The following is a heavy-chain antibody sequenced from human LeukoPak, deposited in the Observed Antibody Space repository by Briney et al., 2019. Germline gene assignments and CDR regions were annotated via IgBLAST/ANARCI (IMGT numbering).Heavy chain of an antibody. CDR2: ITGSSSYI. CDR3: ARYSGTYRDY. Sequence: GALRLSCAASGLTFSSSNMNWVRQAPGKGLEWVSSITGSSSYILYADSVKGRFTISRDNAKNSLYLQLNSLRAEDTAVYYCARYSGTYRDYWGQGTLVTVSS. V-gene: IGHV3-21*04. CDR1: GLTFSSSN. D-gene: IGHD1-26*01. J-gene: IGHJ4*02.